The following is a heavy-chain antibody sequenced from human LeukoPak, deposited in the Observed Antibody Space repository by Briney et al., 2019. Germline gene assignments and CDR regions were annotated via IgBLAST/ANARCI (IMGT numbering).Heavy chain of an antibody. J-gene: IGHJ4*02. V-gene: IGHV4-34*01. CDR2: INHSGST. Sequence: SETLSLTCAVYGGSFSGYYWSWIRQPPGKGLEWIGEINHSGSTNYNPSLKSRVTISVDTSKNQFSLKLSSVTAADTAVYYCARRGYSYGGRASRRTSFDYWGQGTLATVSS. CDR3: ARRGYSYGGRASRRTSFDY. D-gene: IGHD5-18*01. CDR1: GGSFSGYY.